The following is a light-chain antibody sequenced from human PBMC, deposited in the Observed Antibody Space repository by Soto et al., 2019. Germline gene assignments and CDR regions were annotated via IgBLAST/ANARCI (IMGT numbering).Light chain of an antibody. CDR2: GAS. CDR3: QQFGSSPPYT. Sequence: EIVLTQSPATLSLAPGDRANLSCRASQSVSTKNLAWYQQKPGQAPRLLIFGASSRATCISDRCSGSGSGTAFSLTISRLEPEDFAVYYCQQFGSSPPYTFGQGTKVEIK. J-gene: IGKJ2*01. V-gene: IGKV3-20*01. CDR1: QSVSTKN.